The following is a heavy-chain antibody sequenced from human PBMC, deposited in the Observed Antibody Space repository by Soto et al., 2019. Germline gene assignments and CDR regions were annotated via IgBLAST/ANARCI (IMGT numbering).Heavy chain of an antibody. CDR1: GGSISSYY. V-gene: IGHV4-39*01. CDR2: IYYSGST. D-gene: IGHD3-10*01. CDR3: AKGGSGSYSNAFDI. Sequence: SETLSLTCTVSGGSISSYYWGWIRQPPGKGLEWIGSIYYSGSTYYNPSLKSRVTISVDTSKNQFSLKLSSVTAADTAVYYCAKGGSGSYSNAFDIWGQGTMVTVSS. J-gene: IGHJ3*02.